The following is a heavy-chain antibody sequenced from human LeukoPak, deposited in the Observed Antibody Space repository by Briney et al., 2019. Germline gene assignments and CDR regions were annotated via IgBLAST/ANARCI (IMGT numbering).Heavy chain of an antibody. Sequence: PGGSLRLSCAASGFTFSSYAMSWVRQPTGKGLEWIGEINHSGSTNYNPSLKSRVTISVDTSKNQFSLKLSSVTAADTAVYYCARAIAPLWRTSRTNWFDPWGQGTLVTVHS. V-gene: IGHV4-34*01. CDR3: ARAIAPLWRTSRTNWFDP. CDR2: INHSGST. D-gene: IGHD2-21*01. J-gene: IGHJ5*02. CDR1: GFTFSSYA.